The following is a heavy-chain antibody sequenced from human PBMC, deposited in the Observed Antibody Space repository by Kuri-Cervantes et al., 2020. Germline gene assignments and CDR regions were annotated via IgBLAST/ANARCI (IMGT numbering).Heavy chain of an antibody. CDR3: ARSIAAHDYYYYMDV. J-gene: IGHJ6*03. CDR2: IYHSGST. Sequence: SETLSLTCAVSGGSISSSNWWSWVRQSPGKGLEWIGEIYHSGSTNYNPSLKSRVTISVDKSKNQFSLKLSSVTAADTAVYYCARSIAAHDYYYYMDVWGKGTTVTVSS. V-gene: IGHV4-4*02. CDR1: GGSISSSNW. D-gene: IGHD6-6*01.